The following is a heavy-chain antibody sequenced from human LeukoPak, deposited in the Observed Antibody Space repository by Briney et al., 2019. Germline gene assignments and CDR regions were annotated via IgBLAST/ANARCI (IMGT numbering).Heavy chain of an antibody. CDR1: GGSISNYY. Sequence: SETLSLTCTVSGGSISNYYWSWIRRPPGKGLEWIGYIYYSGSTNYNPSLKSRVTISVDTFKNQFSLKLSSVTAADTAVYYCARSGRGYSYGYDYWGQGTLVTVSS. CDR2: IYYSGST. D-gene: IGHD5-18*01. CDR3: ARSGRGYSYGYDY. J-gene: IGHJ4*02. V-gene: IGHV4-59*01.